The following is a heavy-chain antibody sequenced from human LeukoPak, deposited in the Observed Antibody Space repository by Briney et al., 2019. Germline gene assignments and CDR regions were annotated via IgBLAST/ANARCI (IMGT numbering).Heavy chain of an antibody. CDR1: GGSMKTYY. Sequence: SETLSLTCTVSGGSMKTYYWTWIRQPPGKGLEWIGYIYHSGTTNYNPSLKSRVTMSVDTSKNQFSLSLSSVTAADTAVYYCARDRTPRGVFDIWGQGTTVIVSS. CDR2: IYHSGTT. V-gene: IGHV4-59*01. J-gene: IGHJ3*02. D-gene: IGHD2-15*01. CDR3: ARDRTPRGVFDI.